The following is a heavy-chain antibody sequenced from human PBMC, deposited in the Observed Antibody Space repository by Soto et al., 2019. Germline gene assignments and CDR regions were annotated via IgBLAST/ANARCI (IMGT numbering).Heavy chain of an antibody. CDR3: ARDQGRAVGPDAFDI. Sequence: ASVKVSCKASGYTFTTYYIHCVRQSPGQGLEWMGIINPSGGSTTYAQKFQGRVTMTRDTSTSTVYMELSSLRSEDTAVFYCARDQGRAVGPDAFDIWGQGTMVTVSS. D-gene: IGHD6-19*01. CDR2: INPSGGST. V-gene: IGHV1-46*01. J-gene: IGHJ3*02. CDR1: GYTFTTYY.